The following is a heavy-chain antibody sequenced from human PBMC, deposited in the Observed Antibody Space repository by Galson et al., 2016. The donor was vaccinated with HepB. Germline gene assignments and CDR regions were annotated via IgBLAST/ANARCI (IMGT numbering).Heavy chain of an antibody. CDR2: IYYTGSP. D-gene: IGHD6-19*01. Sequence: ETLSLTCTVSGGSISSYYWSWIRQPPGKGPEWIGYIYYTGSPNYNPSLNSRVTISVDKSKNQSSLKLRSVSAADTAVYYCARVPRRGWSYFDYWGQGTLVTVSS. J-gene: IGHJ4*02. V-gene: IGHV4-59*01. CDR3: ARVPRRGWSYFDY. CDR1: GGSISSYY.